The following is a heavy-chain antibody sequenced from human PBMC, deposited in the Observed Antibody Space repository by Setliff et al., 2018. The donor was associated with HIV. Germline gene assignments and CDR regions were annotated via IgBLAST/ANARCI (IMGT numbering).Heavy chain of an antibody. D-gene: IGHD3-3*01. Sequence: SLRLSCAASGFRFSSYSMNWVRQAPGKGLEWISYISGSNSFSSTHHADSVKGRFTISRDNAKNSLFLQMDSLRAEDTAVYYCARPFYSFWSDYYLYWYFELWGRGTRVTVSS. J-gene: IGHJ2*01. CDR1: GFRFSSYS. CDR3: ARPFYSFWSDYYLYWYFEL. V-gene: IGHV3-48*04. CDR2: ISGSNSFSST.